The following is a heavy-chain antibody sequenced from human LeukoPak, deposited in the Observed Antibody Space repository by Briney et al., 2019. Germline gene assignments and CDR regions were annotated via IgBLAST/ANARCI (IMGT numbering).Heavy chain of an antibody. J-gene: IGHJ4*02. D-gene: IGHD3-16*01. V-gene: IGHV3-66*02. CDR3: ARGGGYYGPLDY. Sequence: PGGSLRLSCAASGFTVGNTYMTWVRQASGKGLEWVSTIYNNGNTYYGDSVKGRFTISGDKSKNTAHLQMNSLRREDSAVYFCARGGGYYGPLDYWGQGVLVTVSS. CDR1: GFTVGNTY. CDR2: IYNNGNT.